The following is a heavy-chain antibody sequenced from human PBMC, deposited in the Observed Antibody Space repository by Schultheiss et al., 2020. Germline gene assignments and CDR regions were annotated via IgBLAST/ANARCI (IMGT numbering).Heavy chain of an antibody. CDR1: GYTFTSYA. Sequence: AAVKVSCKTSGYTFTSYAMNWVRQAPGQGLEWMGWINTNTGNPTYAQGFTGRFVFSLDTSVSTAYLQISSLKAEDTAVYYCARGAGGYGSGSYYRDWGQGTLITVAS. CDR3: ARGAGGYGSGSYYRD. J-gene: IGHJ4*02. CDR2: INTNTGNP. D-gene: IGHD3-10*01. V-gene: IGHV7-4-1*02.